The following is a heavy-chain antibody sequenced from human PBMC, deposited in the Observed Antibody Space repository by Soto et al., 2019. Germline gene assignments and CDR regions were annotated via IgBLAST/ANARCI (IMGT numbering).Heavy chain of an antibody. CDR1: GFTFISYG. D-gene: IGHD6-19*01. Sequence: QVQLVESGGGVVQPGRSLRLSCAASGFTFISYGMHWVRQAPGKGLEWVAVTSYDGNSEYYADSVKGRFTISRDNSKNTQYLQMNSLRVEDTAVYYCAKDRGSGWYGRGLDYWGQGTLVTVSS. CDR3: AKDRGSGWYGRGLDY. V-gene: IGHV3-30*18. CDR2: TSYDGNSE. J-gene: IGHJ4*02.